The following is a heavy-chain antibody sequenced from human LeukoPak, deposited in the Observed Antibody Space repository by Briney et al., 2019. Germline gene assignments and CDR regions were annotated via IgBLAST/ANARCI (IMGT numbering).Heavy chain of an antibody. Sequence: KPSETLSLTCTVSGDSISSYYGSWIRQPPGKGLEWIGYIYYSGSTNYHPSLKSRVTISVDTSKNQFSLKLSSVTAADTAVYYCARGVNHYDYVWGSYAIDYWGQGPLVTVSS. J-gene: IGHJ4*02. CDR2: IYYSGST. CDR1: GDSISSYY. CDR3: ARGVNHYDYVWGSYAIDY. D-gene: IGHD3-16*01. V-gene: IGHV4-59*01.